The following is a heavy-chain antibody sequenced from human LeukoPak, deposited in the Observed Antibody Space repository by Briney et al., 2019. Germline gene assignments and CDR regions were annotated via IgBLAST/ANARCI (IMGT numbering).Heavy chain of an antibody. CDR1: GGSISSSSYY. CDR2: IYYGGST. V-gene: IGHV4-39*07. J-gene: IGHJ4*02. Sequence: SETLSLTCTVSGGSISSSSYYWGWIRQPPGKGLEWIGSIYYGGSTYYNPSLKSRVTISVDTSKNQFSLKLSSVTAADTAVYYCARSVNTVAGTFDYWGQGTLVTVSS. D-gene: IGHD6-19*01. CDR3: ARSVNTVAGTFDY.